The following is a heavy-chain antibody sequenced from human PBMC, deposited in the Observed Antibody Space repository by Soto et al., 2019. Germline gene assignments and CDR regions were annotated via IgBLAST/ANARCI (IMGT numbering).Heavy chain of an antibody. CDR3: ERDGQTYYDFWSGQKDAPYGMDV. J-gene: IGHJ6*02. CDR2: IYTSGRT. CDR1: GGSISCYY. V-gene: IGHV4-4*07. Sequence: SETLSLTFTVSGGSISCYYWSWIRQPAGKGLEWIGRIYTSGRTNYNPSLKSRVTMSVDTSKNQFSLKLSSVTAAETAVYYCERDGQTYYDFWSGQKDAPYGMDVWGQGTTVTVSS. D-gene: IGHD3-3*01.